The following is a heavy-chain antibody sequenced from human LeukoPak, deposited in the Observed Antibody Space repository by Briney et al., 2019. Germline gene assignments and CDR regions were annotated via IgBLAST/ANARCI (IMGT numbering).Heavy chain of an antibody. D-gene: IGHD3-10*01. CDR1: GFTVSSNY. Sequence: GGSLRLSCAASGFTVSSNYMSWVRQAPGRGLEWVAFIRYDGSIIYYTDSVRGRFTISRDNSKNMLYLQMNSLRAEDTAVYYCGKALRTGMFRGVIDYWGQGTPVTVSS. CDR2: IRYDGSII. V-gene: IGHV3-30*02. J-gene: IGHJ4*02. CDR3: GKALRTGMFRGVIDY.